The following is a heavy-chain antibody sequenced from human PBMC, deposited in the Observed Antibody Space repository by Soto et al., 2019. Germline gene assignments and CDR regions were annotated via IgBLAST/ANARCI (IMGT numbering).Heavy chain of an antibody. D-gene: IGHD4-17*01. CDR1: GYSFTKYH. V-gene: IGHV1-2*02. J-gene: IGHJ1*01. CDR3: ARGAGPNNERCDT. Sequence: ATVKVSCKSSGYSFTKYHMHWVRQAPGQGLEWMGWINPGSGVTNQAQKFQGRVTMTRDTSITTTYMELNSLTSDDTAVYYCARGAGPNNERCDTWRQGSRVTISS. CDR2: INPGSGVT.